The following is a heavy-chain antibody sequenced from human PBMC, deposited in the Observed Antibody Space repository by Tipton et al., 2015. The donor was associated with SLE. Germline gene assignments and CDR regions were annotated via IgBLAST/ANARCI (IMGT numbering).Heavy chain of an antibody. J-gene: IGHJ4*02. D-gene: IGHD6-19*01. V-gene: IGHV3-23*03. Sequence: SLRLSCDASGFSFSNYAINWVRQAPGKGLEWVSVIYAGGSSAYYLDSVKGRFTISRDNAKNTLFLQMNSLRVDDTAIYYCTRSFVAAPFDSWGQGTLVSVPS. CDR3: TRSFVAAPFDS. CDR2: IYAGGSSA. CDR1: GFSFSNYA.